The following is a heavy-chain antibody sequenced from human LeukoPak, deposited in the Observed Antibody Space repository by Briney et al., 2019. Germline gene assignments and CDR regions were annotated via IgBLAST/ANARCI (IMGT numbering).Heavy chain of an antibody. CDR3: AKGSANCGGDCYSGDAFDI. J-gene: IGHJ3*02. Sequence: PGRSLRLSCAASGFTFDDYAMHWVRHAPGKGLEWVSGISWNSGSIGYADSVKGRFTISRDNAKNSLYLQMNSLRAEDMALYYCAKGSANCGGDCYSGDAFDIWGQGTMVTVSS. D-gene: IGHD2-21*02. CDR2: ISWNSGSI. CDR1: GFTFDDYA. V-gene: IGHV3-9*03.